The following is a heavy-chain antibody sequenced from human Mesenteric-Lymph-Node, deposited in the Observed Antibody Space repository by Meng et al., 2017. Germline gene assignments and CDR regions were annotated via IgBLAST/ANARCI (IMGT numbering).Heavy chain of an antibody. CDR3: ARDVRYSSSWYRKHYFDY. Sequence: SVKVSCKASGGTFSSYTISWVRQAPGQGLEWMGRIIPILGIANYAQKFQGRVTITADKSTNTAYMELSSLRSEDTAVYYCARDVRYSSSWYRKHYFDYWGQGTLVTVSS. D-gene: IGHD6-13*01. CDR2: IIPILGIA. V-gene: IGHV1-69*04. J-gene: IGHJ4*02. CDR1: GGTFSSYT.